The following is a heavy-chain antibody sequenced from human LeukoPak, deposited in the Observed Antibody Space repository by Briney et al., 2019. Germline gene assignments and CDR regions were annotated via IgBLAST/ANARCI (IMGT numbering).Heavy chain of an antibody. CDR1: GYSFTSYW. CDR2: IYPGDSDT. J-gene: IGHJ4*02. D-gene: IGHD3-10*01. V-gene: IGHV5-51*01. Sequence: GESLKISCKGSGYSFTSYWIGWVRQVPGKGLEWMGIIYPGDSDTRYSPSFQGQVTISADKSISTAYLQWSSLKASDTAMYYCARQGGYYGSGLNFDYWGQGTLVAVSS. CDR3: ARQGGYYGSGLNFDY.